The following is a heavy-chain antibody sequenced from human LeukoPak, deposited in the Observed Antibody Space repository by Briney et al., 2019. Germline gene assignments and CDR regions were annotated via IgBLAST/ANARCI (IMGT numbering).Heavy chain of an antibody. Sequence: GGSLRLSCEASGFTFSSYAVTWVRQAPGKGLEWVSGITGSGDTTFYADSVKGRFTISRDNSKNTLYLQMISLRAEDTAVYYCANYGSVSYFAYWGQGTLVTVSS. CDR1: GFTFSSYA. CDR3: ANYGSVSYFAY. J-gene: IGHJ4*02. D-gene: IGHD3-10*01. V-gene: IGHV3-23*01. CDR2: ITGSGDTT.